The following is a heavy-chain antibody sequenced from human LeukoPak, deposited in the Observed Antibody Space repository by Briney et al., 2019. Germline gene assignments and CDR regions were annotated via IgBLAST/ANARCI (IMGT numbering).Heavy chain of an antibody. D-gene: IGHD3-10*01. CDR3: ARNLWFGESSDAFDM. V-gene: IGHV1-2*02. Sequence: ASVKVSCKASGYTFIGYYLHWVRQAPGQGLEWMGWINPKSGGTNYAQKFQGRVTMTRDTSISTAYMDMSSLRSDDTAVYYCARNLWFGESSDAFDMWGQGTMVTVSS. J-gene: IGHJ3*02. CDR2: INPKSGGT. CDR1: GYTFIGYY.